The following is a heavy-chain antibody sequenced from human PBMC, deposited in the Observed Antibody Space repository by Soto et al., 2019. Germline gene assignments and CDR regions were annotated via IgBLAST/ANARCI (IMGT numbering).Heavy chain of an antibody. J-gene: IGHJ6*02. Sequence: SETLSLPCGVSGDSITTYKWWTWVRQTPGKGLEWIGEIYDSGNTRYNPSLKSRVTISKDTSKNELSLRLNSVTVADTAVYYCATCQLGEYYYAMDIWGQGTTVTVSS. CDR2: IYDSGNT. D-gene: IGHD7-27*01. CDR1: GDSITTYKW. V-gene: IGHV4-4*02. CDR3: ATCQLGEYYYAMDI.